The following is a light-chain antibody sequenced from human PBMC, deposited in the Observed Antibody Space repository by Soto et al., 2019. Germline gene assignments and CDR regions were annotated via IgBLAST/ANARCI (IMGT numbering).Light chain of an antibody. J-gene: IGKJ4*01. CDR3: QQYGSSPLT. CDR2: GAS. V-gene: IGKV3-20*01. Sequence: EIVLTQPPGTLSLSPGERATLSCRASQSVSSSYLAWYQQKPGQAPRLLIYGASTRATGIPDRFSGSGSGTDFTLTINRLEPEDCAVYYCQQYGSSPLTFGGGTKVEIK. CDR1: QSVSSSY.